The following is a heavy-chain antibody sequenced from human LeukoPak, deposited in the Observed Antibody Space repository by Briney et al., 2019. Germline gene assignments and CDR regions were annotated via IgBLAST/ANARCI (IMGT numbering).Heavy chain of an antibody. CDR3: ARFYSGSPNAFDI. CDR1: GGSISSYY. Sequence: SETLSLTCTVSGGSISSYYWSWIRQPPGKGLEWIGYIYYSGSTKYNPSLKSRVTISADTSKTQFSLILSSVTAADTAVYYCARFYSGSPNAFDIWGQGTMVTVSS. J-gene: IGHJ3*02. CDR2: IYYSGST. V-gene: IGHV4-59*12. D-gene: IGHD5-12*01.